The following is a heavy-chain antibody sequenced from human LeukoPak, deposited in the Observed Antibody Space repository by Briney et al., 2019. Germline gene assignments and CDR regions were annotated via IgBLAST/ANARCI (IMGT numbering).Heavy chain of an antibody. CDR2: INHSGST. J-gene: IGHJ4*02. CDR1: GGSISGYY. D-gene: IGHD3-10*01. Sequence: SETPSLTCTVSGGSISGYYWSWIRQPPGKGLEWIGEINHSGSTNYNPSLKSRVTISVDTSKNQFSLKLSSVTAADTAVYYCARTFYGSGSYEYWGQGTLVTVSS. CDR3: ARTFYGSGSYEY. V-gene: IGHV4-34*01.